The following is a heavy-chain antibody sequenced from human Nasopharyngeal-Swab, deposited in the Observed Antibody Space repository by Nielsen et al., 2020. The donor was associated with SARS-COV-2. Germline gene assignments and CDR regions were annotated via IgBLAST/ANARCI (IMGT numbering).Heavy chain of an antibody. V-gene: IGHV4-4*02. CDR3: ARDQSVGYDSSGPKNWFDP. Sequence: WIRQPPGKGLEWIGEIYHSGSTNYNPSLKSRVTISVDKSKNQFSLKLSSVTAADTAVYYCARDQSVGYDSSGPKNWFDPWGQGTLVTVSS. CDR2: IYHSGST. J-gene: IGHJ5*02. D-gene: IGHD3-22*01.